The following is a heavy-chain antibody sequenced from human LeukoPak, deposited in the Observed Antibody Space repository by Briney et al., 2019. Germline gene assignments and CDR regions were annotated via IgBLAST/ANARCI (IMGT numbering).Heavy chain of an antibody. V-gene: IGHV4-38-2*02. CDR1: GYSISSGYY. J-gene: IGHJ4*02. CDR2: IYHSGST. Sequence: SEILSLTCTVSGYSISSGYYWGWIRQPPGKGLEWIGSIYHSGSTYYNPSLKSRVTISVDTSKNQFSLKLSSVTAADTAVYYCARDTPSYYCSSTSCYDFDYWGQGTLVTVSS. CDR3: ARDTPSYYCSSTSCYDFDY. D-gene: IGHD2-2*01.